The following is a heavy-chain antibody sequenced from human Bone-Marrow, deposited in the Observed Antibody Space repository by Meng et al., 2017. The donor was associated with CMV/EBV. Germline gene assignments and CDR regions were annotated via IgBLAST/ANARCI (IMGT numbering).Heavy chain of an antibody. CDR3: ARGSAAAGKSLDY. CDR1: GYSITSGYY. CDR2: MYQNGNT. D-gene: IGHD6-13*01. J-gene: IGHJ4*02. Sequence: SETLSLTCIVSGYSITSGYYWGWVRQPPGKGLEWIASMYQNGNTYYNPSLKSRVTMSIDTSKNQFSLKLSSVTAADTAVYYCARGSAAAGKSLDYWGQGTLVTVSS. V-gene: IGHV4-38-2*02.